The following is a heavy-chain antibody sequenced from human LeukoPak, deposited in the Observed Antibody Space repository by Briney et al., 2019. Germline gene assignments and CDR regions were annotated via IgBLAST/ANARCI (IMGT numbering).Heavy chain of an antibody. D-gene: IGHD3-10*02. CDR3: ARVFGAPLNCFDP. CDR1: GFTFSDFY. V-gene: IGHV3-11*01. Sequence: GGSLRLSCAASGFTFSDFYMTWLRQAPGKGLEWVSYITSSGNTIYYADSVKGRFTISRDNAKNSLYLQMSSLRAEDTAVYFCARVFGAPLNCFDPWGQGTLVTVSS. CDR2: ITSSGNTI. J-gene: IGHJ5*02.